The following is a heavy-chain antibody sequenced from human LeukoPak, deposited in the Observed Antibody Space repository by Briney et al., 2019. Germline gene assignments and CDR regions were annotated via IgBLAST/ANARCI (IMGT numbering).Heavy chain of an antibody. J-gene: IGHJ6*04. CDR2: IYHSGST. CDR1: GGSISSGGYS. V-gene: IGHV4-30-2*01. CDR3: ARDYYGMDV. Sequence: IPSQTLSLTCAVSGGSISSGGYSWSWIRQPPGKGLEWIGYIYHSGSTYYNPSLKSRVTISVDRSKNQFSLKLSSVTAADTAVYYCARDYYGMDVWGKGTTVTVSP.